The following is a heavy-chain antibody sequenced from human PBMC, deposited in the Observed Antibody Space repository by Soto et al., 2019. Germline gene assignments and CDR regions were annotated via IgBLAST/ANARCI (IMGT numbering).Heavy chain of an antibody. CDR1: GFTFSSYG. V-gene: IGHV3-30*18. Sequence: QVQLVESGGGVVQPGRSLRLSCAASGFTFSSYGMHWVRQAPGKGLEWVAVISYDGSNKYYADSVKGRFTISRDNSKNMVYLQMNSLRAEDTAVYYCAKTGSGWYFDYWGQGTMVTVSS. CDR3: AKTGSGWYFDY. J-gene: IGHJ4*02. D-gene: IGHD6-19*01. CDR2: ISYDGSNK.